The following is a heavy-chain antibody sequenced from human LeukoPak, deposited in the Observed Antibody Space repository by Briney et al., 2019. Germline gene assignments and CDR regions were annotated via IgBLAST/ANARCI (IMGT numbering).Heavy chain of an antibody. CDR2: IFYNGST. D-gene: IGHD7-27*01. V-gene: IGHV4-59*01. CDR1: GGSISSYY. Sequence: PSETLSLTCTVSGGSISSYYWGWIRQPPGKGLEWIGYIFYNGSTNYNPSLKSRVTISIDTSKNQFSLNLSSVTAADTAVYYCARRPNWGLVFDYWGQGTLVTVSS. CDR3: ARRPNWGLVFDY. J-gene: IGHJ4*02.